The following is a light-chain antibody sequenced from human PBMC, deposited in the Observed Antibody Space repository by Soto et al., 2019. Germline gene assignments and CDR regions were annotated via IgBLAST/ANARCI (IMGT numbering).Light chain of an antibody. J-gene: IGKJ1*01. V-gene: IGKV3-20*01. CDR3: QQYSSSPRT. CDR2: GAS. Sequence: EIVLTQSPGTLSLSPVEIANLSCMSSQSVSSSYLAWYQTKPGQAPRLLIYGASSRATGIPDRFSGSGSGTDFTLTISRLEPEDFAVYYCQQYSSSPRTFGQGTKVDIK. CDR1: QSVSSSY.